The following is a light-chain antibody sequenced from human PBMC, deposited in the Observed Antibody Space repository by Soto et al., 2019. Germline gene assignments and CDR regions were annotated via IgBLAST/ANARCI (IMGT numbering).Light chain of an antibody. J-gene: IGKJ4*01. CDR2: GAS. CDR3: QHYNNQPFT. Sequence: EIVMTQSPATLSVSPGERATLSCRASQSVSSDLAWYQHKPGQAPRLLIYGASTRATGIPVRFSGSGSGTDFTLTISSLQSEDFAVYYCQHYNNQPFTFGGGTKVDIK. CDR1: QSVSSD. V-gene: IGKV3-15*01.